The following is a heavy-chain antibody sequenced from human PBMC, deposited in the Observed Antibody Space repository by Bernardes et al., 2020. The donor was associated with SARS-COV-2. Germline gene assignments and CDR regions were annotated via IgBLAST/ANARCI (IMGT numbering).Heavy chain of an antibody. V-gene: IGHV3-53*04. CDR1: AFTVRNDY. D-gene: IGHD3-22*01. CDR2: IYSGGNT. J-gene: IGHJ4*02. CDR3: ASGPYDHDGTAYSAIDY. Sequence: GGSLRLSCAASAFTVRNDYMSWLRQTPGKGLEWVSVIYSGGNTHYTDSVKGRFTISRHISENTLYLHMNSLRSEDTAVYYCASGPYDHDGTAYSAIDYWGQGILVTVSS.